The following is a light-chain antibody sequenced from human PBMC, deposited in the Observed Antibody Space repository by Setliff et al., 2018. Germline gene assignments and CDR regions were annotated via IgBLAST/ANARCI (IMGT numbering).Light chain of an antibody. Sequence: QLTQSPSSLSASVGDRVTITCRASQDIRSLLAWYQQKPGKAPNLLIYGASTLHRGVPSRFSGSGSGTDFTLTISSLQPEDFATYYCQELDSYPLFGPGTKVDIK. CDR1: QDIRSL. J-gene: IGKJ3*01. V-gene: IGKV1-9*01. CDR3: QELDSYPL. CDR2: GAS.